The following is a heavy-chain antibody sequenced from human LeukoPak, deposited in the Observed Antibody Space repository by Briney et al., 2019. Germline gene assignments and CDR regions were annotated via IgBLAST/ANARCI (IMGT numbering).Heavy chain of an antibody. CDR2: INPKNDVT. Sequence: ASVKVSCRASGYMFTAYYIHWLRQAPGQGLEWMGFINPKNDVTHYTHNFQGRVTVTSDTSISTVYMELSSLKSDDTALYYCARYSVDYGPWFPDYWGQGTPVTVSS. J-gene: IGHJ4*02. D-gene: IGHD4-17*01. CDR3: ARYSVDYGPWFPDY. V-gene: IGHV1-2*02. CDR1: GYMFTAYY.